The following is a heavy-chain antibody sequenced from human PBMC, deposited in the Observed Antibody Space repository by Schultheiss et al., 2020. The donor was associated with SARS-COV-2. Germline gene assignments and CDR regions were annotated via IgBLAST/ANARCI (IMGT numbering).Heavy chain of an antibody. CDR3: ARGLGTLPDH. V-gene: IGHV3-30*07. CDR1: GFTFSSYA. CDR2: ISYDGSNK. J-gene: IGHJ4*02. D-gene: IGHD7-27*01. Sequence: GESLKISCAASGFTFSSYAMHWVRQAPGKGLEWVAVISYDGSNKYYADSEKGRFTISRDNAKNSMYLQMNSLRAEDTAVYYCARGLGTLPDHWGQGTLVTVSS.